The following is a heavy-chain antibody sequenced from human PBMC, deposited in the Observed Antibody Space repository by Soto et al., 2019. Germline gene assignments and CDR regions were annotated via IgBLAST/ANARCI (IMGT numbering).Heavy chain of an antibody. CDR2: ITSSGTTI. Sequence: EAQLVESGGGLVQPGGSLRLSCAASGFTFSVYTMHWVRQSPGKGLEWISSITSSGTTISYADSVKGRFTISRDNAKSSLFRKMDPLRAEDTAVYSCARDVYSPSPDWPWFAPWAQGTLVPVSS. V-gene: IGHV3-48*01. J-gene: IGHJ5*02. CDR3: ARDVYSPSPDWPWFAP. D-gene: IGHD6-13*01. CDR1: GFTFSVYT.